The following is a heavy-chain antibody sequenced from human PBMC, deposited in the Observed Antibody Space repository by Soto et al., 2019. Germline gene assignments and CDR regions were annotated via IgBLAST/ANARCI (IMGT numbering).Heavy chain of an antibody. CDR3: ARIGYSSSSLDY. Sequence: GGSLRLSCAPSGFTFSNYWMTWVRQAPGKGLEWVANIKQDGSQKNYVDSVKGRFTISRDNAKNSLYLQINSLRAEDTAFYYCARIGYSSSSLDYWGQGTLVTVSS. D-gene: IGHD6-13*01. CDR2: IKQDGSQK. V-gene: IGHV3-7*03. J-gene: IGHJ4*02. CDR1: GFTFSNYW.